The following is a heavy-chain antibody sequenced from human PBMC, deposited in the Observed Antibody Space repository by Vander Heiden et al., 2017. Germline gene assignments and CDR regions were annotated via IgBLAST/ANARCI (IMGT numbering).Heavy chain of an antibody. CDR3: ARDIWEYSSSLFDY. CDR1: GFTFSSYA. J-gene: IGHJ4*02. Sequence: QVQLVASGGGVVQPGRSLRLSCAASGFTFSSYAMHWVRQAPGKGLEWVAVISYDGSNKYYADSVKGRFTISRDNSKNTLYLQMNSLRAEDTAVYYCARDIWEYSSSLFDYWGQGTLVTVSS. V-gene: IGHV3-30-3*01. D-gene: IGHD6-6*01. CDR2: ISYDGSNK.